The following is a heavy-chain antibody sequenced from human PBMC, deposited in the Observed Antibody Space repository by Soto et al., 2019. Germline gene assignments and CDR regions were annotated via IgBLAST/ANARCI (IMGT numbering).Heavy chain of an antibody. CDR2: ISWNSGSV. CDR3: AGLYFDL. V-gene: IGHV3-9*01. CDR1: GFTFDDYA. J-gene: IGHJ2*01. Sequence: DVQLVESGGGLVEPGRSLRLSCAASGFTFDDYAMHWVRQAPGKGLEWVSGISWNSGSVDFADSVKGRFTISRDNAKNSLYLQMNSLRAEDTALYYCAGLYFDLWGRGTLVTVSS.